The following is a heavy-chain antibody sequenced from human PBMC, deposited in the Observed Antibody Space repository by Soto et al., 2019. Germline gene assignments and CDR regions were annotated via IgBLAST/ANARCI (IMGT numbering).Heavy chain of an antibody. CDR2: ISGSGGST. Sequence: EVQLLESGGGLVQPGGSLRLSCAASGFTFSSYAMSWVRQAPGKGLEWVSAISGSGGSTYYADSGKGRFTISRDNSKNTLYLQMNSLRAEDTAVYSCVRGHYGMDVWGQGTTVTVSS. CDR3: VRGHYGMDV. V-gene: IGHV3-23*01. J-gene: IGHJ6*02. CDR1: GFTFSSYA.